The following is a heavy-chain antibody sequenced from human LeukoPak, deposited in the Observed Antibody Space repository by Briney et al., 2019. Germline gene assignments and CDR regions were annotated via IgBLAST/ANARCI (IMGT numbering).Heavy chain of an antibody. CDR3: ARDQGPYSGSYPPKFWFDP. D-gene: IGHD1-26*01. J-gene: IGHJ5*02. CDR2: INPNSGGT. CDR1: GYTFTGYY. Sequence: ASVKVSCKASGYTFTGYYMHWVRQAPGQGLEWMGWINPNSGGTNYAQKLQGRVTMTTDTSTSTAYMELRSLRSDDTAVYYCARDQGPYSGSYPPKFWFDPWGQGTLVTVSS. V-gene: IGHV1-2*02.